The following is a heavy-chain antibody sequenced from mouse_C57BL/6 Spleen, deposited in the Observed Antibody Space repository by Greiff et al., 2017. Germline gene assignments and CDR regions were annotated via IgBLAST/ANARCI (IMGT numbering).Heavy chain of an antibody. J-gene: IGHJ4*01. CDR2: INYDGSST. CDR1: GFTFSDYY. Sequence: EVQVVESEGGLVQPGSSMKLSCTASGFTFSDYYMAWVRQVPEKGLEWVANINYDGSSTYYLDSLKSRFIISRDNAKNILYLQMSSLKSEDTATYYCARSGTRAMDYWGQGTSVTVSS. D-gene: IGHD4-1*01. V-gene: IGHV5-16*01. CDR3: ARSGTRAMDY.